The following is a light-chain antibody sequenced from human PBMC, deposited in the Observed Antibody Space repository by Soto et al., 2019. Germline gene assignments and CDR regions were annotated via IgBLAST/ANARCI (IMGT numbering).Light chain of an antibody. CDR3: QSYDSSLSGWV. V-gene: IGLV1-40*01. J-gene: IGLJ3*02. CDR1: SSNIGAAYD. CDR2: GNN. Sequence: QPVLMQPPSGSGAPGQKVTISCTRSSSNIGAAYDVHWYQHLPGTAPKLLIYGNNNRPSGVPDRFSGSKSGTSASLAITGLQAEDEADYYCQSYDSSLSGWVFGGGTKVTVL.